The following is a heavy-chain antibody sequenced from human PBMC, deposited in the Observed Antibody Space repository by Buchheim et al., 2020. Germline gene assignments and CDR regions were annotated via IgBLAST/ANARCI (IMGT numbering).Heavy chain of an antibody. J-gene: IGHJ4*02. Sequence: QITLKESGPTLMKPTQTLTLTCTFSGFSLSTRGVGVGWIRQPPGKALEWLALIYWADDKRFNPSLKNRLTISKDTSNNQVGLTMTNMDPVDTATYYCVHVRWLQEIYYFDYWGQGTL. CDR2: IYWADDK. V-gene: IGHV2-5*02. CDR1: GFSLSTRGVG. D-gene: IGHD5-24*01. CDR3: VHVRWLQEIYYFDY.